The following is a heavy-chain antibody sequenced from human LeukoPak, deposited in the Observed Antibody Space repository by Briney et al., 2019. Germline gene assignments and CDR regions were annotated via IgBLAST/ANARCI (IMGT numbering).Heavy chain of an antibody. D-gene: IGHD3-9*01. CDR2: SDT. V-gene: IGHV5-51*01. J-gene: IGHJ6*02. CDR3: ARQGGYDILTGYLYGMDV. Sequence: SDTRYTPSFQAHVTISADKSISTAYLQWSSLKASDTAMYYCARQGGYDILTGYLYGMDVWGQGTTVTVSS.